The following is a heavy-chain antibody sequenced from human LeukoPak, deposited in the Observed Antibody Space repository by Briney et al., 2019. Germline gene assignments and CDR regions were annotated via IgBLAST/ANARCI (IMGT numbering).Heavy chain of an antibody. D-gene: IGHD3-10*01. V-gene: IGHV4-34*01. CDR2: INRGGST. Sequence: SETLSLTCAVYGGSFSGYYWSWIRQPPGKGLEWIGEINRGGSTYYNPSLQSRVTISLDTSKNQFSLKLNSLTAADTAVYYCARGLGSGSYFGYWGQGTLVTVSS. J-gene: IGHJ4*02. CDR1: GGSFSGYY. CDR3: ARGLGSGSYFGY.